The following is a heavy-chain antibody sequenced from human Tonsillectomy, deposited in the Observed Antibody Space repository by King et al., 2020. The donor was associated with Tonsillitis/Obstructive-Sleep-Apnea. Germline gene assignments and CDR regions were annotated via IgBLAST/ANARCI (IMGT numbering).Heavy chain of an antibody. CDR3: AREVAAAGRSFDY. CDR2: INSDGSST. Sequence: VQLVESGGGLVQPGGSLRLSCAASGFTFSSYWMHWVRQAPGKGLVWVSRINSDGSSTTYADSVKGRITISRDNAKNTLYLQMNSLSAEDTAVYYCAREVAAAGRSFDYWGQGTLVTVSS. CDR1: GFTFSSYW. V-gene: IGHV3-74*01. D-gene: IGHD6-13*01. J-gene: IGHJ4*02.